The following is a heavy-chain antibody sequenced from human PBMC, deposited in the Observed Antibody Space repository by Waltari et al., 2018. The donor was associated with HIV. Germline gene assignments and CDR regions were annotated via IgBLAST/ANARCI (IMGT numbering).Heavy chain of an antibody. CDR2: ISWNSGSI. CDR3: AKDGQFAAP. CDR1: GFTFDNYA. J-gene: IGHJ5*02. Sequence: EVQLVESGGGLVQPGRSLRLSCAASGFTFDNYAMHWVRQAPGKGLGWVSGISWNSGSIGYADSVKGRFTISRDNAKNSLYLQRNSLRAEDTALYYCAKDGQFAAPWGQGTLVTVSS. V-gene: IGHV3-9*01.